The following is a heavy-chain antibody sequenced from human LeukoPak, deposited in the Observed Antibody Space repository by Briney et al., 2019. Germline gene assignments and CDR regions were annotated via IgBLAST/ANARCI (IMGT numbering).Heavy chain of an antibody. Sequence: PETLSLTCAVYGGAFSGYYWSWIRQPPGQGLECIGEINHSGSTNYNPALKSRVTISVDTSKNQFSLKLSSVTAADTAVYYCAREGPSSGWYLGDAFDIWGQGTMVTVSS. CDR1: GGAFSGYY. V-gene: IGHV4-34*01. J-gene: IGHJ3*02. CDR2: INHSGST. D-gene: IGHD6-19*01. CDR3: AREGPSSGWYLGDAFDI.